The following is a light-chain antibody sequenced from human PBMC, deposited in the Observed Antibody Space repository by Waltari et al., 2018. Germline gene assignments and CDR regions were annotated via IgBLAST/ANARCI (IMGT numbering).Light chain of an antibody. J-gene: IGLJ2*01. CDR3: ATWDDSLTAL. CDR1: STIIGSNS. CDR2: LNN. Sequence: QSVLTQPPSASGIPGQRVTIPCSRGSTIIGSNSVNWYQQLPGPAPKLLIYLNNQRPSGVPDRFSGSKSDTSASLAISGLQSEDEADYYCATWDDSLTALFGGGTKLTVL. V-gene: IGLV1-44*01.